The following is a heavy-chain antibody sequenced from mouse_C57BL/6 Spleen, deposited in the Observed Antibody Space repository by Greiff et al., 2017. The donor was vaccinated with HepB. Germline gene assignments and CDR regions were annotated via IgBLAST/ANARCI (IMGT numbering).Heavy chain of an antibody. V-gene: IGHV5-4*03. CDR1: GFTFSSYA. Sequence: EVKVVESGGGLVKPGGSLKLSCAASGFTFSSYAMSWVRQTPEKRLEWVATISDGGSYTYYPDNVKGRFTISRDTATNNLYLQMSHLKSEDTAMYYCARSYGSTSLDYWGQGTTLTVSS. CDR2: ISDGGSYT. D-gene: IGHD1-1*01. CDR3: ARSYGSTSLDY. J-gene: IGHJ2*01.